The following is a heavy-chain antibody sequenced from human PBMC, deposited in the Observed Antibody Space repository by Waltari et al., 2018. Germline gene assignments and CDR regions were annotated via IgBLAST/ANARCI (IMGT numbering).Heavy chain of an antibody. CDR3: AREHKGSGWYELGFDI. D-gene: IGHD6-19*01. Sequence: EVQLVESGGGLIQPGGSLRLSCAASGFTVSSNYMSWFRQAPGKGLEWVSVIYSGGSTYYADSVKGRFTISRDNSKNTLYLQMNSLRAEDTAVYYCAREHKGSGWYELGFDIWGQGTMVTVSS. CDR2: IYSGGST. V-gene: IGHV3-53*01. J-gene: IGHJ3*02. CDR1: GFTVSSNY.